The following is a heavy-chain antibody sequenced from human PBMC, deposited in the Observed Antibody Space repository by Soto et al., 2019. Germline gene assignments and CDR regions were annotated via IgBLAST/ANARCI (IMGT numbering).Heavy chain of an antibody. D-gene: IGHD3-22*01. CDR2: IYSLGNT. V-gene: IGHV4-39*01. CDR3: ARQIYDSSGYYYAY. J-gene: IGHJ4*02. CDR1: GGSISSSSYY. Sequence: QMQLQESGPGLVKPSETVSVTCTVSGGSISSSSYYWGWIRRPPGQGLEWLGTIYSLGNTYYNPSLKSRVTISVDKSKSQLFLKLSSVTAPDTAVYYCARQIYDSSGYYYAYWGQGTLVTVSS.